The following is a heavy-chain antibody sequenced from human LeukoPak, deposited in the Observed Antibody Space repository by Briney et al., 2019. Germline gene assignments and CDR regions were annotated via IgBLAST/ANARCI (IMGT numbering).Heavy chain of an antibody. CDR2: TYYRSKWYN. D-gene: IGHD6-6*01. J-gene: IGHJ5*02. CDR1: GDSVSSNSAA. CDR3: ARDGIAARPVWFDP. V-gene: IGHV6-1*01. Sequence: SQTLSLTCAISGDSVSSNSAAWDWIRQSPSRGLEWLGSTYYRSKWYNDYAASVKSRITINPDTSKNQFYLQLNSVTPEDTAVYYCARDGIAARPVWFDPWGQGTLVTVSS.